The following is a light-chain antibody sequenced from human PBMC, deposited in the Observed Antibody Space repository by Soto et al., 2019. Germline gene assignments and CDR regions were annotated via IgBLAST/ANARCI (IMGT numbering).Light chain of an antibody. Sequence: NFMLTQPHSVSESPGKTVTISCTRSSGSIATNYVQWYQQRPGSFPTTVISEDDQRPSGVPDRFSGSIDSSSNSASLTISGLKTEDEAVYYCQSHDSSNVVFGGGTKLTVL. J-gene: IGLJ2*01. CDR1: SGSIATNY. CDR2: EDD. CDR3: QSHDSSNVV. V-gene: IGLV6-57*01.